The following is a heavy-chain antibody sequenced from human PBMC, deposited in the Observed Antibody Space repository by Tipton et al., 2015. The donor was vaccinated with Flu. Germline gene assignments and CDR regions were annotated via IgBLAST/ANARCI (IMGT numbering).Heavy chain of an antibody. CDR1: SGSIRSTNYF. CDR3: ARLSYYDVDLKNFYFDY. V-gene: IGHV4-39*01. Sequence: TLSLTCTVSSGSIRSTNYFCAWIRQPPGKGLELIGSIYPSGTIYYNPSLKSRVTISVDTSKSQFSLKLRSVTAADTAVYYCARLSYYDVDLKNFYFDYWGQGALVTVSS. CDR2: IYPSGTI. J-gene: IGHJ4*02. D-gene: IGHD3-10*02.